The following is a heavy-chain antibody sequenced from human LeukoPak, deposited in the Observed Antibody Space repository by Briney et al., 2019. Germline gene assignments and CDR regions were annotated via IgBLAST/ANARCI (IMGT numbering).Heavy chain of an antibody. CDR2: ISGSGGST. CDR3: AKEGLYTAIIDY. Sequence: GGSLRLSCAASGFTFSSYGMSRVRQAPGKELEWVSAISGSGGSTYYADSVKGRFTISRDNSKNTLYLQMNSLRAEDTTVYYCAKEGLYTAIIDYWGQGTLVTVSS. CDR1: GFTFSSYG. D-gene: IGHD5-18*01. J-gene: IGHJ4*02. V-gene: IGHV3-23*01.